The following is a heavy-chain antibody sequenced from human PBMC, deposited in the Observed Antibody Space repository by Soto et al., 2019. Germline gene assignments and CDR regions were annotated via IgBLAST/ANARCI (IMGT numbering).Heavy chain of an antibody. CDR3: AKDRLNWNFDY. J-gene: IGHJ4*02. V-gene: IGHV3-23*01. CDR1: GFTFSSYA. CDR2: ISGSGGST. D-gene: IGHD1-1*01. Sequence: GGSLRLSCAASGFTFSSYAMSWVRQAPGKGLEWVSAISGSGGSTYCADSVKGRFTISRDNSKNTLYLQMNSLRAEDTAVDYCAKDRLNWNFDYWGEGTLVTVSS.